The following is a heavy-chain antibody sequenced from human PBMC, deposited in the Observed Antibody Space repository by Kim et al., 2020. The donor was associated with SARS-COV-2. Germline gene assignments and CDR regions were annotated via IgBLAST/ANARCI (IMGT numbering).Heavy chain of an antibody. D-gene: IGHD6-13*01. V-gene: IGHV4-34*01. Sequence: GYYWSWIRQPPGKGLEWSGKINHSGSTNYNPSLKSRVTISVDTSKNQFSLKLSSVTAADTAVYYCARGPGYSSSWYGARNWFDPWGQGTLAT. J-gene: IGHJ5*02. CDR2: INHSGST. CDR3: ARGPGYSSSWYGARNWFDP. CDR1: GYY.